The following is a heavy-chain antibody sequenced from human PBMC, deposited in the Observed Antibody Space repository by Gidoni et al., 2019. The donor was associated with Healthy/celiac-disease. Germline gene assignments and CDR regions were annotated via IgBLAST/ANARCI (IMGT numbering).Heavy chain of an antibody. D-gene: IGHD3-22*01. CDR2: IYYSGST. J-gene: IGHJ3*02. V-gene: IGHV4-39*01. CDR1: GGSISSSSYY. Sequence: QLQLQESGPGLVKPSETLSLTCTVSGGSISSSSYYWGWIRQPPGKGLEWIGSIYYSGSTYYNPSLKSRVTISVDTSKNQFSLKLSSVTAADTAVYYCARSITMMDHAFDIWGQGTMVTVSS. CDR3: ARSITMMDHAFDI.